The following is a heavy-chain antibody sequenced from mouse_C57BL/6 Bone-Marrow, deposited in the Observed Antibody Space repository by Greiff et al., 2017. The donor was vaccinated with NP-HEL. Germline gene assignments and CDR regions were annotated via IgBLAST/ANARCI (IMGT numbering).Heavy chain of an antibody. V-gene: IGHV5-6*01. D-gene: IGHD2-4*01. CDR1: GFTFSSYG. CDR3: ASPYDYDFAWFAY. Sequence: EVKLVESGGDLVKPGGSLKLSCAASGFTFSSYGMSWVRQTPDKRLEWVATISSGGSYTYYPDSVKGRFTISRDNAKNTRYLQMSSLKSEDTAMYYCASPYDYDFAWFAYWGQGTLVTVSA. CDR2: ISSGGSYT. J-gene: IGHJ3*01.